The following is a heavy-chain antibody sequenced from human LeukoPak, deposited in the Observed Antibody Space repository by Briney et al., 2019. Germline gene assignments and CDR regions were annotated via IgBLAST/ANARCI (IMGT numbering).Heavy chain of an antibody. J-gene: IGHJ4*02. D-gene: IGHD6-13*01. V-gene: IGHV1-18*01. CDR3: ARDRAAGTANKIDY. CDR2: ISAYNGNT. CDR1: GYTFTSYG. Sequence: ASVKVSCKASGYTFTSYGISWVRQAPGQGLEWMGWISAYNGNTNYAQKLQGRVTMTTDTSTSTSYMELRSLRSDDTAVYYCARDRAAGTANKIDYWGQGTLVTASS.